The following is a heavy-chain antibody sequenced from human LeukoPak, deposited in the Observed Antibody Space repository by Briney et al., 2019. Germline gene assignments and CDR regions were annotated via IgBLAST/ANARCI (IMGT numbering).Heavy chain of an antibody. CDR3: ARAIAPYKWDYVWFDP. Sequence: GESLKISCKGSGHTFTNYWIGWVRQMPGKGLEWMGMILPGDSNPRYSPSFQGRVTFSADKSINTAYVQWSGLTASDTAIYYCARAIAPYKWDYVWFDPWGQGTLVTVSS. J-gene: IGHJ5*02. V-gene: IGHV5-51*01. CDR2: ILPGDSNP. CDR1: GHTFTNYW. D-gene: IGHD1-7*01.